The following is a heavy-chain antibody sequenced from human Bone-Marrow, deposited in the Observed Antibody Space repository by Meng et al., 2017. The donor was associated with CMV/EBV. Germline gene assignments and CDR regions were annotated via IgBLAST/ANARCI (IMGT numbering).Heavy chain of an antibody. J-gene: IGHJ4*02. Sequence: SISSRSYNWGWIRQPPGKGLEWIGSIYYSGSTYYNPSLKSRVTISVDTSKNQFSLKLSSVTAADTAVYDCARRRYLFTDSSHYYFDYWGQGTLVTVSS. CDR3: ARRRYLFTDSSHYYFDY. V-gene: IGHV4-39*01. CDR2: IYYSGST. D-gene: IGHD6-13*01. CDR1: SISSRSYN.